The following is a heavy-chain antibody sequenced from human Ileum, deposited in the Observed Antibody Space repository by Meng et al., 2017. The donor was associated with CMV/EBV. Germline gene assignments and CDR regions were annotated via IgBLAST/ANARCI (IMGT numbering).Heavy chain of an antibody. CDR2: INPNTGGT. D-gene: IGHD3-10*01. CDR3: ACLSGSYSLG. Sequence: QGQVVQAGAEVKKPGASVKVSCKTSGYTFTGYYIHWVRQAPGQGLEWMGWINPNTGGTNYAQNFQGRVTMTRDTSISTTYMEVNSLRSDDTAVFYCACLSGSYSLGWGQGTLVTVSS. CDR1: GYTFTGYY. J-gene: IGHJ4*02. V-gene: IGHV1-2*02.